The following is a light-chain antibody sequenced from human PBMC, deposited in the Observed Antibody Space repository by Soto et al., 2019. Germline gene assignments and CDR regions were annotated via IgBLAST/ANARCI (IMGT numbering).Light chain of an antibody. CDR1: QNITTS. CDR2: AAS. Sequence: DIQMTQSPSSLSASVGDRVTITCRASQNITTSLNWYRQKPGKAPKLLIYAASSLQSGVPSRFRGSGSETEFTLSISSLQPEDFATYFCQQIYSAPLTFGGGNKVEIK. CDR3: QQIYSAPLT. J-gene: IGKJ4*01. V-gene: IGKV1-39*01.